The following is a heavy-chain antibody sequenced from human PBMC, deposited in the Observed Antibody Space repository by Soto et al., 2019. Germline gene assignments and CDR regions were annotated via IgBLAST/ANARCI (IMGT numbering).Heavy chain of an antibody. CDR3: GSVVAIPGYPDN. CDR2: IDPIVDTS. J-gene: IGHJ4*02. CDR1: GGTFSSYA. V-gene: IGHV1-69*12. Sequence: QVQLVQSGAEVRQPASSVKVSCKPSGGTFSSYAISWVRQAPGQGLEWMGGIDPIVDTSTYAQKFQGRGTITADESTSTGYREMSSLRSDDRAVYYCGSVVAIPGYPDNWGQGTLVTV. D-gene: IGHD1-1*01.